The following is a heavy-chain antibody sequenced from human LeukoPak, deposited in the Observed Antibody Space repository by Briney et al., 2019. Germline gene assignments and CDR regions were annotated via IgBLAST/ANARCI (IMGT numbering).Heavy chain of an antibody. CDR2: VRGSGGST. CDR1: GFTFSSYA. V-gene: IGHV3-23*01. Sequence: GGSLRLSCAASGFTFSSYAMSWVRQAPGKGLEWVSAVRGSGGSTYYADSVKGRFTISRDNSKNTLYLQMNSLRAEDRAVYYCAKDHYQYSLAAHDAFDIWGQGTMVTVSS. D-gene: IGHD2/OR15-2a*01. CDR3: AKDHYQYSLAAHDAFDI. J-gene: IGHJ3*02.